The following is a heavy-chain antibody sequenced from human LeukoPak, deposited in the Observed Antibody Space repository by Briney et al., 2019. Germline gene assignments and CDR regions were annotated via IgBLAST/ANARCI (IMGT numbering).Heavy chain of an antibody. Sequence: PSETLSLTCVVSTYSISDGYYWGWIRQPPGKGLEWIGSIYHSGSADYNPSLTSRVTISVDTSKNQFSLRLTSVTAADTAVYYCAGNWATDYHFDYWGQGTLVTVSS. CDR1: TYSISDGYY. CDR2: IYHSGSA. V-gene: IGHV4-38-2*01. CDR3: AGNWATDYHFDY. D-gene: IGHD3-16*01. J-gene: IGHJ4*02.